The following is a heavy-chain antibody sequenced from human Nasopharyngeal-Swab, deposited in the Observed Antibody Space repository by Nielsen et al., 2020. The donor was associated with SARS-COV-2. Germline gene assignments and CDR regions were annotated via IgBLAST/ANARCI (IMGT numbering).Heavy chain of an antibody. J-gene: IGHJ4*02. CDR3: AHSALGYSSGWEIDD. CDR2: IYWDDDN. Sequence: SGPTLVQPTQTLTLTCPFSWFSLITSGVGVGCIRQPPGKALEWLALIYWDDDNRYSPSLKSRLTITKDTSKNQVVLTMTNMDHLDTATYYCAHSALGYSSGWEIDDWGQETMVNVSS. D-gene: IGHD6-19*01. V-gene: IGHV2-5*02. CDR1: WFSLITSGVG.